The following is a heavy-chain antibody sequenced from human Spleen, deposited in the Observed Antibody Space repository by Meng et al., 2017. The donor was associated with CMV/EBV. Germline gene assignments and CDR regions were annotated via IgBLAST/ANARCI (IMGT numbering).Heavy chain of an antibody. CDR3: ARDISEGTTTYYFDS. D-gene: IGHD4-17*01. CDR1: GYSINSYYF. J-gene: IGHJ4*02. V-gene: IGHV4-38-2*02. Sequence: SETLSLTCTVSGYSINSYYFWGWIRQPPGKGLEWMGSIYYSGSTYYNPSLRSRVTMSVDTSRNQFSLKLTSVTAADTATYYCARDISEGTTTYYFDSWGQGILVTVSS. CDR2: IYYSGST.